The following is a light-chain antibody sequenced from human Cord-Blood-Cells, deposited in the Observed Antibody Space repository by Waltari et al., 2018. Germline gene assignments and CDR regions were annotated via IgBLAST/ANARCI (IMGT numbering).Light chain of an antibody. CDR1: SRDCGSYNL. Sequence: QSALTQPAPASGSPGPSITLSCTGTSRDCGSYNLVSWYQQHPGKAPKLMIYEGSNRASGVSNRFSGSKSGNTASLTISGLQAEDEADYYCCSYAGSSTVVFGGGTKLTVL. CDR2: EGS. J-gene: IGLJ2*01. V-gene: IGLV2-23*01. CDR3: CSYAGSSTVV.